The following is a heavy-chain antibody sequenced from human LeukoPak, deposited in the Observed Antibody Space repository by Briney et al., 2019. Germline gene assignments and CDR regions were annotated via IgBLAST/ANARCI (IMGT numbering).Heavy chain of an antibody. CDR3: ARVFLPVYYYGMDV. Sequence: SETLSLTCTVSGGSISSGGYYWSWIRQHPGKGLEWIGYIYYSGSTYYNPSLKSRVTISVDTSKNQFSLKLSSVTAADTAVYYCARVFLPVYYYGMDVWGQGTTVTVSS. CDR2: IYYSGST. V-gene: IGHV4-31*03. CDR1: GGSISSGGYY. J-gene: IGHJ6*02.